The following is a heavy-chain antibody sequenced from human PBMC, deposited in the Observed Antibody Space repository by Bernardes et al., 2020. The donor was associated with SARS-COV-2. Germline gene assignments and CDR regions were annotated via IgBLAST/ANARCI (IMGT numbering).Heavy chain of an antibody. J-gene: IGHJ3*02. CDR3: VAVTWSQRKDFDM. CDR1: GYTFTDYY. V-gene: IGHV1-2*02. Sequence: ASVKVSCRASGYTFTDYYMHWVRQAPGEGLEWMGWVHPPSGDTEYAQKFKGRVTMTRDTSISTAFMELSRLRFDDTAVYYCVAVTWSQRKDFDMWGQGTMVAVSS. CDR2: VHPPSGDT. D-gene: IGHD6-19*01.